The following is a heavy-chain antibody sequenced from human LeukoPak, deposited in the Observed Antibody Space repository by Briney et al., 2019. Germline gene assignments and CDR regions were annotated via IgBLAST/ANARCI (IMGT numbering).Heavy chain of an antibody. Sequence: GGSLRLSCAASGFTFSNYWMSWVRQAPGKGLEWVANIKHDGTDKYYVDSVKGRFTISRDNAKNSLFLQMNSLKTEDTAVYYCTTAFPRDYYDSSGYYRAAGNWGQGTLVTVSS. CDR3: TTAFPRDYYDSSGYYRAAGN. D-gene: IGHD3-22*01. CDR2: IKHDGTDK. V-gene: IGHV3-7*03. CDR1: GFTFSNYW. J-gene: IGHJ4*02.